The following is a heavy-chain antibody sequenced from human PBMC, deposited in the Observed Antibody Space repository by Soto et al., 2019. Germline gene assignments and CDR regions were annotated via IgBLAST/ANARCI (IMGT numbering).Heavy chain of an antibody. CDR2: IYYSGST. CDR1: GGSISSYY. D-gene: IGHD3-3*01. Sequence: SETLSLTCTVSGGSISSYYWTWIRQPPGKGLEWIGYIYYSGSTNYNPSLKSRVTISVATSKNQFSLKLSSVTAADTAVYYCARRDEATIFGVVIIGAFDIWGQGTMVTVPS. V-gene: IGHV4-59*08. J-gene: IGHJ3*02. CDR3: ARRDEATIFGVVIIGAFDI.